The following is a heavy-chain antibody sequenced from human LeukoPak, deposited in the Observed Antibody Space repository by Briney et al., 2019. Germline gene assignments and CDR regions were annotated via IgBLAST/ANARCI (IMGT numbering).Heavy chain of an antibody. Sequence: GASVKVSCKASGYTFTGYYMHWVRQAPGQGLEWMGWINPNSGGTNFAQKFQGRVTMTRDTSISTAYMELSRLRSDDTAVYYCARFRQQLISYYFDYWGQGTLVTVSS. CDR1: GYTFTGYY. J-gene: IGHJ4*02. CDR2: INPNSGGT. V-gene: IGHV1-2*02. CDR3: ARFRQQLISYYFDY. D-gene: IGHD6-13*01.